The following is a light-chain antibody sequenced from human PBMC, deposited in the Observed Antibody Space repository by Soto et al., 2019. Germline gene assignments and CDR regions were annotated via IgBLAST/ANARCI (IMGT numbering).Light chain of an antibody. V-gene: IGKV3-20*01. J-gene: IGKJ1*01. Sequence: ENVLTQSPGTLPLSPGDRATLSCRASQSVSSNYLAWYQQKPGQAPRLLIYGASSRATGIPDRFSGSGPGTDFTLTISRLEPADFVVYYCQQYDSSPRTFGQGTKVDIK. CDR2: GAS. CDR3: QQYDSSPRT. CDR1: QSVSSNY.